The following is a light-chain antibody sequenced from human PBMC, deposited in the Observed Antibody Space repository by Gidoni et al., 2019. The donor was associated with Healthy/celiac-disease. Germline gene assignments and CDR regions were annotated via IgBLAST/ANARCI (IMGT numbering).Light chain of an antibody. J-gene: IGKJ2*01. Sequence: EIVLTQSPGTLSLSPRERATLSCRASQSVSSSYLAWYQQKPGQAPRLLIYGASSRATVIPDRFSGSGSGTDFTLTISRLEPEDFAVYYCQQYGSSYTFGQGTKLEIK. V-gene: IGKV3-20*01. CDR2: GAS. CDR1: QSVSSSY. CDR3: QQYGSSYT.